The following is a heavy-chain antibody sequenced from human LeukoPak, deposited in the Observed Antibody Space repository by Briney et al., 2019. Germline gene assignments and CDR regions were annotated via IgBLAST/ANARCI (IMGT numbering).Heavy chain of an antibody. J-gene: IGHJ5*02. V-gene: IGHV4-39*07. D-gene: IGHD5-12*01. CDR3: ARSEKVATATGWFDP. Sequence: RPSETLSLTYTVSGGSISSSSYYWGWIRQPPGKGLEWIGSIYYSGSTYYNPSLKSRVTISVDTSKNQFSLKLSSVTAADTAVYYCARSEKVATATGWFDPWGQGTLVTVSS. CDR2: IYYSGST. CDR1: GGSISSSSYY.